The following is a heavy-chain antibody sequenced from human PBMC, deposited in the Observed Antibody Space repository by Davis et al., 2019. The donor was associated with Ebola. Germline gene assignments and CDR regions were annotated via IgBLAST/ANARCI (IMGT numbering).Heavy chain of an antibody. D-gene: IGHD2-2*01. CDR2: ISYDGSNK. Sequence: GESLKISCAASGFTFSSYAMHWVRQAPGKGLEWVAVISYDGSNKYYADSVKGRFTISRDNSKNTLYLQMNSLRAEDTAVYYCARPSSTSPFDYWGQGTLVTVSS. V-gene: IGHV3-30-3*01. J-gene: IGHJ4*02. CDR1: GFTFSSYA. CDR3: ARPSSTSPFDY.